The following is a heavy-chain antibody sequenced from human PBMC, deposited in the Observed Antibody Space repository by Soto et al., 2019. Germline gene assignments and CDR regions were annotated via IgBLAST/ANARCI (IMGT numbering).Heavy chain of an antibody. CDR1: GDSTKCYY. Sequence: ILSVTSTVSGDSTKCYYRNCIRQHPGKKQQQIRYIYYSGSTNYKSSLKSRVTISVDTSKNQFSLKMSSVTAADTVAYYCARGRIQLWAYFGECGQGSLV. CDR3: ARGRIQLWAYFGE. V-gene: IGHV4-59*01. D-gene: IGHD5-18*01. J-gene: IGHJ4*02. CDR2: IYYSGST.